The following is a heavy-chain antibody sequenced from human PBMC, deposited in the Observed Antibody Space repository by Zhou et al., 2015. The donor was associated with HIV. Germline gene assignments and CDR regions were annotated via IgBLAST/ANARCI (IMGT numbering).Heavy chain of an antibody. J-gene: IGHJ2*01. Sequence: QVQLVQSGAEVKKPGASVKVSCKASGYTFSSYAISWVRQAPGQGLEWMGGIIPIFGTANYAQKFQGRVTITADESTSTAYMELSSLRSEDTAVYYCARRDSSGQGYFDLWGRGTLVTVSS. CDR3: ARRDSSGQGYFDL. V-gene: IGHV1-69*01. D-gene: IGHD3-22*01. CDR2: IIPIFGTA. CDR1: GYTFSSYA.